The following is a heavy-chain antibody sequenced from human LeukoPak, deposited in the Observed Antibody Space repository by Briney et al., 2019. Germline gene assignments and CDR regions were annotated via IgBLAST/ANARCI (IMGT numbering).Heavy chain of an antibody. V-gene: IGHV3-33*06. Sequence: PGGSLRLFCAASGFTFSSYGMHWVRQAPGKGLEWVAVIWYDGSNKYYADSVKGRFTISRDNSKNTLYLQMNSLRAEDTAVYYCAKECIVGATVMPYFDYWGQGTLVTVSS. CDR3: AKECIVGATVMPYFDY. D-gene: IGHD1-26*01. J-gene: IGHJ4*02. CDR1: GFTFSSYG. CDR2: IWYDGSNK.